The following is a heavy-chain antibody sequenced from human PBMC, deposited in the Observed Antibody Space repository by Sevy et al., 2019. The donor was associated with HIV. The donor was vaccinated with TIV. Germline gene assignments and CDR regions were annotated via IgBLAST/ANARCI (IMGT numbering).Heavy chain of an antibody. CDR3: TRGDSSGSWYIDL. J-gene: IGHJ2*01. D-gene: IGHD3-22*01. V-gene: IGHV1-18*01. Sequence: ASVKVSCKASGYTFTSYGFNWVRQAPGQGLEWMGWISAYNGNTYYPQRFQGRVTMTTDTSTSAAYMELTSLRSDDTALYYCTRGDSSGSWYIDLWGRGTLVTVSS. CDR2: ISAYNGNT. CDR1: GYTFTSYG.